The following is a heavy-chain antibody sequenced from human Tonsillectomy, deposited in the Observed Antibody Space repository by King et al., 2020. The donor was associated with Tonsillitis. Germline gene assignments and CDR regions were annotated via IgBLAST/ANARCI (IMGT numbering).Heavy chain of an antibody. D-gene: IGHD3-10*01. J-gene: IGHJ4*02. CDR1: GFTFDDYG. V-gene: IGHV3-20*04. CDR3: ARATEKYYYGSGSTKYYFDY. CDR2: INWNGGST. Sequence: VQLVESGGGVVRPGGSLRLSCAASGFTFDDYGMSWVRQAPGKGLEWVSGINWNGGSTGYADSVKGRFTISRDNAKNSLYLQMNSLRAEDTALYYCARATEKYYYGSGSTKYYFDYWGQGTLVTVSS.